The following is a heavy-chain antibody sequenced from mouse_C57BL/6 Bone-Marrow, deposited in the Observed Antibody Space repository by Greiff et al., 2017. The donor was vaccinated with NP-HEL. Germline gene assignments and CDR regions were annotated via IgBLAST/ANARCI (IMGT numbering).Heavy chain of an antibody. CDR3: ASPSFAY. CDR1: GYTFTSYW. J-gene: IGHJ3*01. CDR2: IYPGNSDT. Sequence: EVQLQQSGTVLARPGASVKMSCKTSGYTFTSYWMHWVKQRPGQGLEWIGAIYPGNSDTSYNQKFKGKATLTVDKSSSTAYMQLSSLTSEDSAVYYCASPSFAYWGQGTLVTVSA. V-gene: IGHV1-5*01.